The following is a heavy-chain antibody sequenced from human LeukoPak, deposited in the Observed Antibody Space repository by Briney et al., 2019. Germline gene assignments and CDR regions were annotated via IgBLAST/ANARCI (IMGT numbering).Heavy chain of an antibody. Sequence: SVNVSCKASGGTFSSYAISWVRQAPGQGLEWMGRIIPILGIANYAQKFQGRVTITADKSTSTAYMELSSLRSEDTAVYYCATRESAGGNLPHRGSDWFDPWGQGTLVTVSS. J-gene: IGHJ5*02. CDR1: GGTFSSYA. CDR3: ATRESAGGNLPHRGSDWFDP. D-gene: IGHD4-23*01. V-gene: IGHV1-69*04. CDR2: IIPILGIA.